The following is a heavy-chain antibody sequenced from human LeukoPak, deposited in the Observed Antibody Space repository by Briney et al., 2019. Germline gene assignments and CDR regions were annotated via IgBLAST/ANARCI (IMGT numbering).Heavy chain of an antibody. J-gene: IGHJ4*02. CDR3: ASRGDHIAAAGYYFDY. CDR1: GGTFTCYA. CDR2: IILIFGTA. D-gene: IGHD6-13*01. V-gene: IGHV1-69*13. Sequence: SVKVSCKASGGTFTCYAISWVRQAPGQGLEWMGGIILIFGTANYAQKFQSRVTITADDSTSTAYMELSSLRSEDTAVYYCASRGDHIAAAGYYFDYWGQGTMVTVPS.